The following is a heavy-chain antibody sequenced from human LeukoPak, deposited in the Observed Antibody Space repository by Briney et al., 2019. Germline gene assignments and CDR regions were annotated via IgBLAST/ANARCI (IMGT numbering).Heavy chain of an antibody. D-gene: IGHD5-18*01. CDR2: INPNSGGT. Sequence: ASVKVSCKASGYTFTGYYMHWVRQAPGQGLEWMGWINPNSGGTNYAQKFQGRVTMTRDTSISTAYMELSRLRSDDTAVYYCARVRPTAMAAFDYWGQGTLVTVSS. J-gene: IGHJ4*02. CDR1: GYTFTGYY. CDR3: ARVRPTAMAAFDY. V-gene: IGHV1-2*02.